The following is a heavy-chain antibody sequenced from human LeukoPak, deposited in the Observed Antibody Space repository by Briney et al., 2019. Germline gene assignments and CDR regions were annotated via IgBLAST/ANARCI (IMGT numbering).Heavy chain of an antibody. D-gene: IGHD4-17*01. CDR2: VYHTGST. J-gene: IGHJ4*02. CDR3: ASRDDSGPY. Sequence: SETLSLTCAVFGGSITSPYWWTWVRQSPGKGLEWIGEVYHTGSTNHNPSLKSRVTMSVDKSNNQFSLKLTSLTAADTAVYYCASRDDSGPYWGQGTLVTVSS. V-gene: IGHV4-4*02. CDR1: GGSITSPYW.